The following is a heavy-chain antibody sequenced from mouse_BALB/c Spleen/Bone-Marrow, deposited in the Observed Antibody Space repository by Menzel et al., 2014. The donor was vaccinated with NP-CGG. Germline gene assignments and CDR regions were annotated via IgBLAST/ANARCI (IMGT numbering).Heavy chain of an antibody. CDR1: GFDFSRYW. CDR3: ARPGYYGYQGV. J-gene: IGHJ1*01. CDR2: INPDSSTI. Sequence: VQLKDSGGGLVQPGGSLKLSCAASGFDFSRYWMTWVRQAPGKGIEWIGEINPDSSTINYTPSLRDKFIISRDNAKNTLYLQMSKVRSEDTAFYYCARPGYYGYQGVWGAGTTVTVSS. D-gene: IGHD1-2*01. V-gene: IGHV4-1*02.